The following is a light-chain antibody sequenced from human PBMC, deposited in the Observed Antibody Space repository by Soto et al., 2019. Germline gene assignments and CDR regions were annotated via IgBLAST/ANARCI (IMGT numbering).Light chain of an antibody. J-gene: IGKJ1*01. Sequence: EVVLTQSPGTLSLSPGERATLSCRASEIVSSNLAWYQQKPGQAPRLLIYGASNRASGIPDRFSGSGSGTDFTLTISRLEPEDSAVYYCQKYGSSPTWTFGQGTKVDIK. CDR1: EIVSSN. CDR2: GAS. V-gene: IGKV3-20*01. CDR3: QKYGSSPTWT.